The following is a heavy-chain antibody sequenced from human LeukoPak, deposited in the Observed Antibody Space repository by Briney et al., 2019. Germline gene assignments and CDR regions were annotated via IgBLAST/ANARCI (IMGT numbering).Heavy chain of an antibody. CDR2: IKQDGSET. D-gene: IGHD4-11*01. Sequence: PGGSLRLSCAASGFTFSSYWMNWVRQAPGKGLEWVANIKQDGSETYYVDSVKGRFTISRDNAMNSLFLQMNSLRAEDTAVYYCTRTLIDSRPEVPDEYWGQGTLVTVSS. J-gene: IGHJ4*02. V-gene: IGHV3-7*01. CDR3: TRTLIDSRPEVPDEY. CDR1: GFTFSSYW.